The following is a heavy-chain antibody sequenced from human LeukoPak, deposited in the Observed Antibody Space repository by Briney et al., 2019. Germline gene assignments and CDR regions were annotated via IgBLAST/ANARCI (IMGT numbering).Heavy chain of an antibody. CDR3: ARAPSTGYDSAESYYYSMDV. J-gene: IGHJ6*03. CDR1: GDTFTSYG. CDR2: ISAYNGNT. V-gene: IGHV1-18*01. Sequence: ASVKVSCKASGDTFTSYGISWVRQAPRQGLEWMGWISAYNGNTNYAQKLQGRVTMTTDTSTSTAYMELRSLRSDDTAVYYCARAPSTGYDSAESYYYSMDVWGKRTTVTVSS. D-gene: IGHD3-22*01.